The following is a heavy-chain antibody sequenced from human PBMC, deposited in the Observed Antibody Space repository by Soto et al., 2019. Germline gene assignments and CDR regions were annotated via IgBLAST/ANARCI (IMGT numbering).Heavy chain of an antibody. V-gene: IGHV1-69*13. Sequence: SVKVSCKASGGTFSSYAISWVRQAPGQGLEWMGGIIPIFGTANYAQKFQGRVTITADESTSTAYMELSSLRSEDTAVYYCARDVGTWFGHFDIWGQGTMVTVSS. CDR1: GGTFSSYA. CDR3: ARDVGTWFGHFDI. CDR2: IIPIFGTA. D-gene: IGHD3-10*01. J-gene: IGHJ3*02.